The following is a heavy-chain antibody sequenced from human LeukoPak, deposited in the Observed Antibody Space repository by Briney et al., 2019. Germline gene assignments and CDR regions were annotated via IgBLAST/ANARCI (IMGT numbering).Heavy chain of an antibody. D-gene: IGHD3-10*01. CDR3: ARGRGADDY. J-gene: IGHJ4*02. CDR1: GGSFSGYY. Sequence: PSETLSLTCVVYGGSFSGYYWSWIRRPPGKGLEWIGEINHSGSTNYNPSLKSRVTISVDTSKNQFSLKLSSVTAADTAVYYCARGRGADDYWGQGTLVTVSS. V-gene: IGHV4-34*01. CDR2: INHSGST.